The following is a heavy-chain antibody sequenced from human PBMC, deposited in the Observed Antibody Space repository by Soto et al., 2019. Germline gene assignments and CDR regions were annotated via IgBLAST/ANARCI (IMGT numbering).Heavy chain of an antibody. CDR3: AKVSSSWYAGFFDL. CDR1: GFSSANYA. V-gene: IGHV3-23*01. CDR2: ISGSGNSK. J-gene: IGHJ4*02. Sequence: GGSLRLSCAASGFSSANYAINWVRQAPGKGLEWVSRISGSGNSKHYADSVKGRLLISKDNSKNLVYLQMNSLGVEDTAIYYCAKVSSSWYAGFFDLWGQGTLVTVSS. D-gene: IGHD6-13*01.